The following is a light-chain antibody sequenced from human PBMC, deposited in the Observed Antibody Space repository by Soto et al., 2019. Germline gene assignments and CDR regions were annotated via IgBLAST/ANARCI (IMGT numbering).Light chain of an antibody. V-gene: IGKV3-11*01. CDR3: QQRSNWPT. CDR1: QSVSSY. CDR2: DAS. J-gene: IGKJ4*01. Sequence: EIVLTQSPATLSLSPGERATLSCRASQSVSSYLAWYQQKPGQAPRLLIYDASNRATGIPARFSGSGSGTDFTLTIRSLEPEDFAVYYCQQRSNWPTFGGCTKVEIK.